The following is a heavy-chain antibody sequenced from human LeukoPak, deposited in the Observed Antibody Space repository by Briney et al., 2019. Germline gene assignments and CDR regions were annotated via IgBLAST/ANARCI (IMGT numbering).Heavy chain of an antibody. J-gene: IGHJ4*02. CDR2: IYYSGST. D-gene: IGHD3-22*01. Sequence: PSETLSLTCTVSGASITRSTYYWGWIRQPPGKGLEWIGCIYYSGSTYYNPSLKSRVTISVDTSKNQFSLKLSSVTAADTAVYYCASHYYDSSGYYPYFDYWGQGTLVTVSS. CDR1: GASITRSTYY. V-gene: IGHV4-39*07. CDR3: ASHYYDSSGYYPYFDY.